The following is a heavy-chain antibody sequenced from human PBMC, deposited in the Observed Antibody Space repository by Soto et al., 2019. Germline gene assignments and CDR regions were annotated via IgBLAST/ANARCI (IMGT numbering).Heavy chain of an antibody. CDR3: AKDDLRYFDWLFGPPQPGPFDY. J-gene: IGHJ4*02. CDR2: ISYDGSNK. D-gene: IGHD3-9*01. CDR1: GFTFSSYG. Sequence: GGSLRLSCAASGFTFSSYGMHWVRQAPGKGLEWVAVISYDGSNKYYADSVKGRFTISRDNSKNTLYLQMNSLRAEDTAVYYCAKDDLRYFDWLFGPPQPGPFDYWGQGTLVTVSS. V-gene: IGHV3-30*18.